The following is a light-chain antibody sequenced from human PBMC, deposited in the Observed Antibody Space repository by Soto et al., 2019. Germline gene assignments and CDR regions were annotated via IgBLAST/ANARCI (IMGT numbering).Light chain of an antibody. V-gene: IGKV1-39*01. CDR2: AAS. J-gene: IGKJ4*01. CDR3: QQSYSTPLT. Sequence: IQMTQSPSSLSASVGDRVTITCRSSQSISSYLNWYQQKPGKAPKLLIYAASSLQSGVPSRFSGSGSGTDFTLTISSMQPEDFANYYCQQSYSTPLTFGGGTKLDIK. CDR1: QSISSY.